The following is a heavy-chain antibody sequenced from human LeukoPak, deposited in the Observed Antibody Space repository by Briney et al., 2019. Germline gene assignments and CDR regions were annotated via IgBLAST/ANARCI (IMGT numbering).Heavy chain of an antibody. J-gene: IGHJ3*02. CDR2: INPNSGGT. CDR3: AREQQLVGSSSAFDI. V-gene: IGHV1-2*02. D-gene: IGHD6-13*01. CDR1: GYTFTGYY. Sequence: ASVKVSCKASGYTFTGYYMHWVRQAPGQGLEWMGWINPNSGGTNYAQKFQGRVTMTRDTSISTAYMELSRLRSDDTAVYYCAREQQLVGSSSAFDIWGQGTMVTVSS.